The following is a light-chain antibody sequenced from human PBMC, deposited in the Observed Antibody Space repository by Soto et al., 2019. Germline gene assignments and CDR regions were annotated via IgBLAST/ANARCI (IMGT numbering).Light chain of an antibody. Sequence: EIVLTQSPATLSLSPGERATLSCRASQSGSSNYLAWYQQKPGQAPRLLMYGASSRATGFPARFSGSGSGTDFTLTISRVETEDFGVYYFQQYGSSPYTFGQGTKLESK. CDR3: QQYGSSPYT. V-gene: IGKV3-20*01. J-gene: IGKJ2*01. CDR1: QSGSSNY. CDR2: GAS.